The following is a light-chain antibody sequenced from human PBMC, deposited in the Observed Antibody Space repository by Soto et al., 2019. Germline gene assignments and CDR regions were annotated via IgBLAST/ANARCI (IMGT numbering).Light chain of an antibody. CDR3: ATWDDRLTRYV. Sequence: QSVLTQPPSASGTPGQRVTISCSGSSSNIETNLVHWYQHLPGASPRLLIYNNDQRPSGVPDRFSASKSGTSASLAISGLQSEDDSDYSSATWDDRLTRYVFVTGSQVTV. CDR1: SSNIETNL. CDR2: NND. J-gene: IGLJ1*01. V-gene: IGLV1-44*01.